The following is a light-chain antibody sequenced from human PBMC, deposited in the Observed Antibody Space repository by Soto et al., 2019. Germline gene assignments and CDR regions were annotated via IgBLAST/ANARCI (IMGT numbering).Light chain of an antibody. J-gene: IGKJ1*01. Sequence: DMQMTQSPSTLSASVGDRVTITSRASQTINTWLAWYQQKPGKAPKLLIYKASSLEGGVPSRFSGSGSGTDFTLTISSLQPDDFATYYCQQYNSYWTFGQGTKVEIK. CDR1: QTINTW. CDR2: KAS. V-gene: IGKV1-5*03. CDR3: QQYNSYWT.